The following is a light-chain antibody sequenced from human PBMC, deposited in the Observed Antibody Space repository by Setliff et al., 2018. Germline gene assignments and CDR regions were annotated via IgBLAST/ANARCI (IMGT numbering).Light chain of an antibody. CDR3: SSYISGSTNVL. CDR2: EVS. CDR1: STDVGDYHY. J-gene: IGLJ2*01. V-gene: IGLV2-14*01. Sequence: QSALAQPVSVSGSPGQSITISCTGASTDVGDYHYVSWYQQHPGKAPKLIIYEVSNRPSGVSHRFSGSKSGTTASLTISGLQAEDEADYHCSSYISGSTNVLFGGGTQLTVL.